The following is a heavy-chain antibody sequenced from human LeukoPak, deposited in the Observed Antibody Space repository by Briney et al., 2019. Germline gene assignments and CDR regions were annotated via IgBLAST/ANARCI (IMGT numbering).Heavy chain of an antibody. CDR1: GASLNGHY. V-gene: IGHV4-34*01. D-gene: IGHD2-8*01. CDR3: AQNGQSGFSFDP. CDR2: GSDVGGT. J-gene: IGHJ5*02. Sequence: KASETLSLTCAVYGASLNGHYWSWIRQPPGKGLEWIGEGSDVGGTKYNPSLKSRVTISADTSKNQSSLKLSSVTAADTAVYYCAQNGQSGFSFDPWGQGTLVTVSS.